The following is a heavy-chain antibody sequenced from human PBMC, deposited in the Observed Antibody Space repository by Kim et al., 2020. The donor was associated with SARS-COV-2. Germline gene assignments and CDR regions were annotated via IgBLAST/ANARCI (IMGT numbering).Heavy chain of an antibody. CDR3: ARELHYYDTSGPGFDY. V-gene: IGHV4-59*01. J-gene: IGHJ4*02. CDR1: GGSISDYY. D-gene: IGHD3-22*01. Sequence: SETLSLTCTVSGGSISDYYWGWIRQPPGKGLEWLGYVFSSGNTKYNPSLKSRVTISVDISKNQFSLSLNSVTAADTAQYYCARELHYYDTSGPGFDYWGQGALVTVSS. CDR2: VFSSGNT.